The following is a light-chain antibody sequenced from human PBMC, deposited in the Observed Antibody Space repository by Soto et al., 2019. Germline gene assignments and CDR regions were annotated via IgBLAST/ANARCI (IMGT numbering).Light chain of an antibody. CDR2: GAS. V-gene: IGKV3-20*01. J-gene: IGKJ1*01. CDR3: QQFDSSVT. CDR1: QSVSSTF. Sequence: EIVLTQSPGSLSLSPGERATLSCRASQSVSSTFFAWYQQRPGQAPRLLMYGASSRATGIPERFGGSGSGTYFTLTISRLEPEDFAVYYCQQFDSSVTFGQGTKVEIK.